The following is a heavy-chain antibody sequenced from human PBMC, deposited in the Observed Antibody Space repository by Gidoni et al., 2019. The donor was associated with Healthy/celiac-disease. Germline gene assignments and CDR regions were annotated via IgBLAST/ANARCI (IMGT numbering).Heavy chain of an antibody. Sequence: QVQLVQSGAEVKKPGASVKVSCKASGYTFTGYYMHWVRQAPGQGLEWMGWINPNSGGTNYAQKFQGWVTMTRDTSISTAYMELSSLRSDDTAVYYCARHPDGYSSSGYYFDYWGQGTLVTVSS. CDR2: INPNSGGT. J-gene: IGHJ4*02. V-gene: IGHV1-2*04. CDR3: ARHPDGYSSSGYYFDY. D-gene: IGHD6-13*01. CDR1: GYTFTGYY.